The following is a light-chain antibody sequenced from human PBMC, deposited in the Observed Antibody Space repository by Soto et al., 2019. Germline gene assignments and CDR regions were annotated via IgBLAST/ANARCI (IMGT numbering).Light chain of an antibody. Sequence: IQLTQSPSSLSASVGDRVTITCRASQGISSYLAWYQQKPDTAPRLLIYAASTLQSGVPSRFSGSGSGTDFTLTITSLQPDDFATYYCQQYHIYSTFGQGTKL. CDR2: AAS. V-gene: IGKV1-9*01. J-gene: IGKJ2*01. CDR1: QGISSY. CDR3: QQYHIYST.